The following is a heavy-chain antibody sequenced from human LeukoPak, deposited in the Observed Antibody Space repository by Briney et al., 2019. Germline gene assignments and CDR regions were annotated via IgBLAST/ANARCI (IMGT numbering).Heavy chain of an antibody. D-gene: IGHD3-22*01. CDR1: GGSISSGGFY. V-gene: IGHV4-61*08. J-gene: IGHJ6*02. CDR3: ARGRYYDSSGYQEPYYYYGMDV. Sequence: PSQTLSLTCTVSGGSISSGGFYWSWIRQPPGKGLEWIGYIYYSGSTNYNPSLKSRVTISVDTSKNQFSLKLSSVTAADTAVYYCARGRYYDSSGYQEPYYYYGMDVWGQGTTVTVSS. CDR2: IYYSGST.